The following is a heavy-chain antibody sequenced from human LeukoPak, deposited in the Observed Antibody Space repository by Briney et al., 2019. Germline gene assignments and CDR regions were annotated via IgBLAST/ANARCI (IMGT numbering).Heavy chain of an antibody. Sequence: SETLPLTCAVYGGSFSGYYWSWIRQPPGKGLGWIGEINHSGSTNYNPSLKSRVTISVDTSKNQFSLKLSSVTAADTAVYYCARGRARLGQYYYYYYMDVWGKGTTVTVSS. D-gene: IGHD3-16*01. J-gene: IGHJ6*03. CDR3: ARGRARLGQYYYYYYMDV. CDR1: GGSFSGYY. CDR2: INHSGST. V-gene: IGHV4-34*01.